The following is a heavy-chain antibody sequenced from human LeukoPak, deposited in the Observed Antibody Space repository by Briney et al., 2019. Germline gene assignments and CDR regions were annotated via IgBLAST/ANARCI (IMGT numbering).Heavy chain of an antibody. Sequence: GGTLTLSCAASGFTVSTKYLNWVRQAPGKGLEWVSIIYSEATTYYPDSVKGRFTISRDTSKNTLSLQMNSLRAEDTAVYFCARVGDHFHWNLDLWGRGTLVSVSS. CDR3: ARVGDHFHWNLDL. V-gene: IGHV3-53*01. J-gene: IGHJ2*01. D-gene: IGHD3-3*02. CDR2: IYSEATT. CDR1: GFTVSTKY.